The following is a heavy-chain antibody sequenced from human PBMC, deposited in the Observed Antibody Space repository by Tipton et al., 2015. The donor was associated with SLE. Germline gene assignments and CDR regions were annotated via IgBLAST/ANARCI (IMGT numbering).Heavy chain of an antibody. CDR3: AREGDDYGDYRY. V-gene: IGHV1-8*02. D-gene: IGHD4-17*01. CDR2: MNPNSGDT. CDR1: GDTFTTYD. Sequence: QLVQSGAEVKKPGASVKVSCKASGDTFTTYDISWVRQATGQGLEWMGWMNPNSGDTGYAQKFQGRVTMTRNTSINTAYMELNSLRSEDTAVYYCAREGDDYGDYRYWGQGTLVTVSS. J-gene: IGHJ4*02.